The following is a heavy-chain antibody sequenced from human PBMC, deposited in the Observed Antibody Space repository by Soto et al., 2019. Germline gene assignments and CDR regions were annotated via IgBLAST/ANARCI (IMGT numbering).Heavy chain of an antibody. CDR3: AREPVAGIWLDP. V-gene: IGHV1-18*01. D-gene: IGHD6-19*01. CDR2: ISAYNGNT. J-gene: IGHJ5*02. Sequence: VTVPCTDSGCTFTEYSFRWVRQAHGKGLEWMGWISAYNGNTNYAQKFQGKVTMTTDTSTSTAYMELRSLRSDDTAVYYCAREPVAGIWLDPWGQGTLVTVSA. CDR1: GCTFTEYS.